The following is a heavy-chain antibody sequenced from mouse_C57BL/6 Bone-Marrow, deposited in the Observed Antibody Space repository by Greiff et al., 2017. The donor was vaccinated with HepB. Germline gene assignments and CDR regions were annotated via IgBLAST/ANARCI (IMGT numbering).Heavy chain of an antibody. CDR2: IDPENGDT. J-gene: IGHJ2*01. CDR1: GFNIKDDY. D-gene: IGHD1-1*01. Sequence: EVKVEESGAELVRPGASVKLSCTASGFNIKDDYMHWVKQRPEQGLEWIGWIDPENGDTEYASKFQGKATITADTPSNTAYLQLSSLTSEDTAVYYCTTSGSSGGSYWGQGTTLTVSS. CDR3: TTSGSSGGSY. V-gene: IGHV14-4*01.